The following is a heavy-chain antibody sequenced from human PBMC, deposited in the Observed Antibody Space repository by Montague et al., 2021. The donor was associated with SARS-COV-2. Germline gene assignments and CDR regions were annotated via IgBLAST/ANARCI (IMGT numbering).Heavy chain of an antibody. CDR2: INHSGST. Sequence: SETLSLTCAVYGGSFSGYYWSWIRQSPGKGLEWIGEINHSGSTYYNPSLKSRVTISVDTSKNQFSLKLSSVTAADTAVYYCAVNSNYYYYYGMDVWGQGTTVTVSS. D-gene: IGHD4-11*01. V-gene: IGHV4-34*01. CDR3: AVNSNYYYYYGMDV. CDR1: GGSFSGYY. J-gene: IGHJ6*02.